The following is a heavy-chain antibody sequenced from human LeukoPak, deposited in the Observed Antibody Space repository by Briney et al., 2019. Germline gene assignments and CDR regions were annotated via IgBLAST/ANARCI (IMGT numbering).Heavy chain of an antibody. J-gene: IGHJ4*02. D-gene: IGHD5-18*01. V-gene: IGHV1-69*05. CDR1: GVTFSSYA. Sequence: ASVKVSCKASGVTFSSYAISWVRQAPGQGLEWMGRIIPIFVTANYAHKFQGRVPIITDESTSTPFLELDKLKYEDTAVYYRASGANSYGFRYWGQGTPVTVSS. CDR2: IIPIFVTA. CDR3: ASGANSYGFRY.